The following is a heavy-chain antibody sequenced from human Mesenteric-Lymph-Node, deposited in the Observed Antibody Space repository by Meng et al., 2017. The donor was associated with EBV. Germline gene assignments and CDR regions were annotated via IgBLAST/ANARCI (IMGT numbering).Heavy chain of an antibody. D-gene: IGHD4-17*01. CDR2: ISYSGST. CDR1: GGSVSSGSYY. Sequence: QVLLRESGPGLVKPLETLSLTFTVSGGSVSSGSYYWNWIRQPPGKGLEWIGYISYSGSTKYNPSLKSRVTISVDTSKTQFSLKLSSVTAADTAVYYCARDNGDYVSDPWGQGTLVTVSS. J-gene: IGHJ5*02. CDR3: ARDNGDYVSDP. V-gene: IGHV4-61*01.